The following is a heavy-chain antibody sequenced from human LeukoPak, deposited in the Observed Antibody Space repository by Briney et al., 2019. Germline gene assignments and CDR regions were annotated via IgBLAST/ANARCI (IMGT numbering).Heavy chain of an antibody. Sequence: GGSLRLSCAASGFTFSSYGMHWVRQAPGKGLEWVAVIWYDGSNKYYADSVKGRFIISRDNSKNTLYLQMNSLRAEDTAVYYCAKDFWSGYFDYWGQGTLVTVSS. D-gene: IGHD3-3*01. CDR1: GFTFSSYG. V-gene: IGHV3-33*06. J-gene: IGHJ4*02. CDR2: IWYDGSNK. CDR3: AKDFWSGYFDY.